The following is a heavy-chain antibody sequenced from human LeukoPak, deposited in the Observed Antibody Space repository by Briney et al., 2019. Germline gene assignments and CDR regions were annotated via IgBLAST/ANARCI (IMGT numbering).Heavy chain of an antibody. Sequence: GGSLRLSCAASGLTFSSYSMNWVRQAPGKGLEWVSSISSSSSYIYYADSLKGRFTISRDNAKKSVYLQMNSLRVEDTAVYYCARDLGWLQPFDYWGQGTLVTVSS. CDR2: ISSSSSYI. J-gene: IGHJ4*02. V-gene: IGHV3-21*01. CDR1: GLTFSSYS. CDR3: ARDLGWLQPFDY. D-gene: IGHD5-24*01.